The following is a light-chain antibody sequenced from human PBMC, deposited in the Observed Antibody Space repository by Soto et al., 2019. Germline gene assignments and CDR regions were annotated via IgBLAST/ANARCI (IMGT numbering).Light chain of an antibody. CDR2: LGGSGSY. Sequence: QAVLTQSSSASASLGSSVKLTCTLSSGHSSYIIAWHQQQPGKAPRYLMKLGGSGSYNKGSGVPDRFSGSSSGADRYLTISNLQSEDEADYYCETWDSNTVVFGGGTKLTVL. J-gene: IGLJ2*01. V-gene: IGLV4-60*03. CDR1: SGHSSYI. CDR3: ETWDSNTVV.